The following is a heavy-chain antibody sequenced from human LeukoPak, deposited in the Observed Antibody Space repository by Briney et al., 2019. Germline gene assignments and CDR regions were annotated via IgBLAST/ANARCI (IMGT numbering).Heavy chain of an antibody. J-gene: IGHJ6*02. Sequence: SVKVSCKASGGTFSSYAISWVRQAPGQGLEWMGGIIPIFGTANYAQKFQGRVTITADESTSTAYMELSSLRSDDTAVYYCARGTLNIVGIAAAGTFNYYYGMDVWGQGTTVTVSS. CDR3: ARGTLNIVGIAAAGTFNYYYGMDV. V-gene: IGHV1-69*13. CDR2: IIPIFGTA. D-gene: IGHD6-13*01. CDR1: GGTFSSYA.